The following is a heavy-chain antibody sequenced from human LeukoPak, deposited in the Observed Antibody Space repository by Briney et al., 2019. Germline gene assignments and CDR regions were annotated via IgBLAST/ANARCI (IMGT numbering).Heavy chain of an antibody. CDR1: GYTFTSYG. J-gene: IGHJ6*03. Sequence: ASVKVSCKASGYTFTSYGISWVRQAPGQGLEWMGWISAYNGNTNYAQKLQGRVTMTTDTSTSTAYMELRSLRSDDTAVYYCARGLDGYDFWSGYYNHYYYYMDVWGKGTTVTVSS. CDR3: ARGLDGYDFWSGYYNHYYYYMDV. V-gene: IGHV1-18*01. D-gene: IGHD3-3*01. CDR2: ISAYNGNT.